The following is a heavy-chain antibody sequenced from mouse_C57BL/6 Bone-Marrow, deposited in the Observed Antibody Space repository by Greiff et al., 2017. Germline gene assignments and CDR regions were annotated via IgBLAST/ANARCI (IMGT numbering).Heavy chain of an antibody. CDR2: IRLKSDNYAT. Sequence: EVKVEESGGGLVQPGGSMKLSCVASGFTFSNYWMNWVRQSPEKGLEWVAQIRLKSDNYATHYAESVKGRFTISRDDSKSSVYLQMNNLRAEDTGIYYCTTVVATPFAYWGQGTLVTVSA. J-gene: IGHJ3*01. V-gene: IGHV6-3*01. CDR1: GFTFSNYW. CDR3: TTVVATPFAY. D-gene: IGHD1-1*01.